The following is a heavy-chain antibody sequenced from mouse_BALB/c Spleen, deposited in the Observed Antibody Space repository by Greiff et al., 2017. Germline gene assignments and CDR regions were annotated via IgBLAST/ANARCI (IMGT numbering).Heavy chain of an antibody. Sequence: EVQLVESGGGLVQPGGSRKLSCAASGFTFSSFGMHWVRQAPEKGLEWVAYISSGGSTYYPDSVKGRFTISRDNARNILYLQMSSLRSEDTAMYYCARGECITTVVALNWYFDVWGAGTTVTVSS. J-gene: IGHJ1*01. CDR1: GFTFSSFG. CDR3: ARGECITTVVALNWYFDV. CDR2: ISSGGST. V-gene: IGHV5-6-5*01. D-gene: IGHD1-1*01.